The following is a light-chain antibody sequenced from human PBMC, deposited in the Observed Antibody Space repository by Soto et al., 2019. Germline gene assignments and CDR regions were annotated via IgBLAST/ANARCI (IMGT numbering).Light chain of an antibody. CDR1: NRDVGTHNY. CDR3: FSYAGGTTFV. CDR2: DVV. V-gene: IGLV2-8*01. J-gene: IGLJ1*01. Sequence: QSALTQPPSASGSPGQSVTISCTGTNRDVGTHNYVSWYQQYPGKAPKLLIYDVVKRPSGIPHRFSGSKSGNTASLTVSGLQADDEADYYCFSYAGGTTFVFGNGTKVTVL.